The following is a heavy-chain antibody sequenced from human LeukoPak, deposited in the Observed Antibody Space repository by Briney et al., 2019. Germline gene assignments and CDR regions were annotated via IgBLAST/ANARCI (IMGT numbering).Heavy chain of an antibody. CDR3: ARRDQNEGVGGYVP. J-gene: IGHJ4*02. Sequence: SETLSLTCTVSGYSIGSGYYWGWIRQPPGKGLEWVGNIHHIGTTYYNPSLKSRVTISVDTSKNQFSLKLTSVTAADTAVYYCARRDQNEGVGGYVPWGQGTLVTVSS. V-gene: IGHV4-38-2*02. D-gene: IGHD5-12*01. CDR1: GYSIGSGYY. CDR2: IHHIGTT.